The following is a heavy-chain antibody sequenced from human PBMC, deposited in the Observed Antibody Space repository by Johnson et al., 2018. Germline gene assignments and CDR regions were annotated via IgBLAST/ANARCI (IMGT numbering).Heavy chain of an antibody. CDR1: GFIFSGYT. Sequence: VQLVQSGGGLVKPGGSLRLSCAASGFIFSGYTMNWIRQTPGKGLEWVSSISNSGSDIYYADPVKGRFTISRDNAKNSLYLQMNSLRADDTAVYYCARTRGGSSAFGIDVWGQGTTFTVSS. CDR2: ISNSGSDI. D-gene: IGHD1-26*01. V-gene: IGHV3-21*01. J-gene: IGHJ6*02. CDR3: ARTRGGSSAFGIDV.